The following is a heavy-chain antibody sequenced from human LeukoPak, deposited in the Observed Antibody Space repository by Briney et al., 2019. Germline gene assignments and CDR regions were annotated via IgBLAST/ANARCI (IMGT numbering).Heavy chain of an antibody. V-gene: IGHV4-30-2*01. D-gene: IGHD3-9*01. CDR3: ARAYYHVLTGFYSRPFDV. CDR2: IYHSGST. Sequence: PETLSLTCAVSGGSMRSGDYSWSWIRQPPGKGLEWIGYIYHSGSTDYNPSLKSRVTISLDRSKNQFSLKLTSVTAADTAVYYCARAYYHVLTGFYSRPFDVWGQGTMVTVSS. J-gene: IGHJ3*01. CDR1: GGSMRSGDYS.